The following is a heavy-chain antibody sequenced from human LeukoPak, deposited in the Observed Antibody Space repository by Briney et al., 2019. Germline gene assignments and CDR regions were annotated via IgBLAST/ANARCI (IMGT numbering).Heavy chain of an antibody. V-gene: IGHV3-48*03. Sequence: GGSLKLSCAASGFTFSSYEMNWVRQAPGKGLEWVSYVSSSGTTIYYADSVKGRFTVSRDNAKNSLYLQMNSLRAEDTAIYYCARQLASGFDPWGQGTLVTVSS. CDR2: VSSSGTTI. CDR3: ARQLASGFDP. D-gene: IGHD1-1*01. J-gene: IGHJ5*02. CDR1: GFTFSSYE.